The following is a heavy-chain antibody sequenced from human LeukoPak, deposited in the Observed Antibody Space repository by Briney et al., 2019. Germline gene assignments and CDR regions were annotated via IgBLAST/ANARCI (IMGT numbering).Heavy chain of an antibody. Sequence: SETLSLTCTVSGGSISSGAYYWSWLRQHPEKGLEWIGFIYYSGSTYYKTSLKSRVTISIDPSRNQFSLKLSSVTAADTAVYYCVGLGSSWYRSLDSWGQGTLVTVSS. CDR3: VGLGSSWYRSLDS. V-gene: IGHV4-31*03. D-gene: IGHD6-13*01. CDR1: GGSISSGAYY. J-gene: IGHJ4*02. CDR2: IYYSGST.